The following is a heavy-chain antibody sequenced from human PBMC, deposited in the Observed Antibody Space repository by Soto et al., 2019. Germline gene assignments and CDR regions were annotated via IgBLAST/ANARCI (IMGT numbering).Heavy chain of an antibody. Sequence: ASVKVSCKSSGYTFTGYYMHWVRQAPGQGLEWMGWINPNSGGTNYAQKFQGRVTMTRDTSISTAYMELSRLRSDDTAVYYCAREGSSGWSIWFDPWGQGTLVTVSS. D-gene: IGHD6-19*01. CDR1: GYTFTGYY. J-gene: IGHJ5*02. V-gene: IGHV1-2*02. CDR3: AREGSSGWSIWFDP. CDR2: INPNSGGT.